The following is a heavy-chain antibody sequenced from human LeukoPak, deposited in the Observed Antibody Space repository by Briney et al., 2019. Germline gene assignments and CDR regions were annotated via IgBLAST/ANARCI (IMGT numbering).Heavy chain of an antibody. Sequence: GGSLRLSCAASGFTFSSYEMNWVRQAPGKGLVWVSYISSSGSTIYYADSVKGRFTISRDNAKNSLYLQMNSLRAEDTAVYYCARDFYDILTGYHPFDYWGQGTLVTVSS. J-gene: IGHJ4*02. CDR1: GFTFSSYE. D-gene: IGHD3-9*01. CDR2: ISSSGSTI. CDR3: ARDFYDILTGYHPFDY. V-gene: IGHV3-48*03.